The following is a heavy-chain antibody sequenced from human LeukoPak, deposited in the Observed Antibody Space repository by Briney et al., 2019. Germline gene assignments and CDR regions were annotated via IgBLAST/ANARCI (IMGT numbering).Heavy chain of an antibody. V-gene: IGHV4-30-4*01. CDR2: IYYSGST. CDR1: GGSISSGDYY. Sequence: PSQTLSLTGTVSGGSISSGDYYWSWIRQPPGKGLEWIGYIYYSGSTYYNPSLKSRVTISVDTSKNQFSLKLSSVTAADTAVYYCARERVLVAATVIWGQGTLVTVSS. J-gene: IGHJ4*02. D-gene: IGHD2-15*01. CDR3: ARERVLVAATVI.